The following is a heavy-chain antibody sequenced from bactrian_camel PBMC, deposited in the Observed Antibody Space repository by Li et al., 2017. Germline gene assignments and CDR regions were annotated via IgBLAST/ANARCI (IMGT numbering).Heavy chain of an antibody. CDR1: GYLYSAYC. CDR2: LDSDGIA. J-gene: IGHJ7*01. D-gene: IGHD1*01. V-gene: IGHV3S53*01. Sequence: HVQLVESGGGTVPAGGSLKLSCVASGYLYSAYCMGWFRQAPGKQREWVAGLDSDGIASYADSVKGRFTISQDNAKNTVYLQMDSLRPEDTATYYCAAGIAPGNYKGECHYGLNYWGKGTQVTVS.